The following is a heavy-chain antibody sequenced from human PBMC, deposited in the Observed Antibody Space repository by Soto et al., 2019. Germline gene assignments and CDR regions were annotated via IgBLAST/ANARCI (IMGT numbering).Heavy chain of an antibody. D-gene: IGHD2-15*01. Sequence: PSETLSLTCAVYGGSFSGYYWSWIRQPPGKGLEWIGEINHSGSTNYNPSLKSRVTISVDTSKNQFSLKLSSVTAADTAVYYCARVSPLDIVVVVAATSGTFDYSGQGTLVTVSS. J-gene: IGHJ4*02. CDR2: INHSGST. CDR1: GGSFSGYY. CDR3: ARVSPLDIVVVVAATSGTFDY. V-gene: IGHV4-34*01.